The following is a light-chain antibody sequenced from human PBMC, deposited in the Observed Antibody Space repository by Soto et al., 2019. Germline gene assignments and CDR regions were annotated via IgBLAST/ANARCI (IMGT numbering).Light chain of an antibody. CDR3: QKYDSVPWS. Sequence: DIQMTQSPSSLSASVGDRVTITCRASQGIGNNLAWSQQKPGKVPKVLIYTASTLHSGVPSRFSGSGSGTDFTLTINILQPEDVATYFCQKYDSVPWSFGQGTSVEI. CDR1: QGIGNN. V-gene: IGKV1-27*01. CDR2: TAS. J-gene: IGKJ1*01.